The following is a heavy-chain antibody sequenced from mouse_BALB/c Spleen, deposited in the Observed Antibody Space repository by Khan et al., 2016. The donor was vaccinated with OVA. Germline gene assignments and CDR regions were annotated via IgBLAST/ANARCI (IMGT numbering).Heavy chain of an antibody. CDR1: GDSITSGF. D-gene: IGHD1-1*01. CDR2: ITYSGNI. V-gene: IGHV3-8*02. Sequence: EVKPLESGPSLVKPSQTLSLTCSVTGDSITSGFWNWIRKFPGNKFEYLGYITYSGNIYYNPSLKSRISITRDTSKSQYYLQLNSVTTEDTATYYCARAYGSWAMDYGGQGTSVTVSS. J-gene: IGHJ4*01. CDR3: ARAYGSWAMDY.